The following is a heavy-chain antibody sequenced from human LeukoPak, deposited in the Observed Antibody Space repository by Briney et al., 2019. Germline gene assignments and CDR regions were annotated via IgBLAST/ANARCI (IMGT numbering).Heavy chain of an antibody. J-gene: IGHJ5*02. D-gene: IGHD3-10*01. CDR2: INHSGST. CDR3: ASEVRSNWFDP. CDR1: GGSFSGYY. V-gene: IGHV4-34*01. Sequence: SETLSLTCAVYGGSFSGYYWSWIRQPPGKGLEWIGEINHSGSTNYNPSLKSRVTISVDTSKNQFSLKLSSVTAADTAVYYCASEVRSNWFDPWGQGTLVTVSS.